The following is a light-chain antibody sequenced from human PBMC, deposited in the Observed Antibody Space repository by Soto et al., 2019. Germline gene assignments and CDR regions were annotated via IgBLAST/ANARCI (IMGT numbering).Light chain of an antibody. CDR1: SGDVGSYNL. Sequence: QSALTQPASVSGSPGQSITISCTGTSGDVGSYNLVSWYQQHPGKAPKLMIYEGSKRPSGVSNRFSGSKSGSTASLTISGRQAEDEADYYCCSYARSSTYVFGSGTKLTVL. CDR3: CSYARSSTYV. J-gene: IGLJ1*01. CDR2: EGS. V-gene: IGLV2-23*01.